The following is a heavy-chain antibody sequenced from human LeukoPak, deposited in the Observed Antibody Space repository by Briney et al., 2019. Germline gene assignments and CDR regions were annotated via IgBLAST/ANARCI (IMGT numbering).Heavy chain of an antibody. CDR3: ARMTRERGPLNY. Sequence: SETLSLTCTVSGGSINSDTYYWGWIRQPPGKGLEWIGSIYYSGSTYYNPSLKSRVTISVDTSKNQFSLKLSSVTAADTAVYYCARMTRERGPLNYWGQGTLVTVSS. J-gene: IGHJ4*02. D-gene: IGHD1-1*01. V-gene: IGHV4-39*07. CDR1: GGSINSDTYY. CDR2: IYYSGST.